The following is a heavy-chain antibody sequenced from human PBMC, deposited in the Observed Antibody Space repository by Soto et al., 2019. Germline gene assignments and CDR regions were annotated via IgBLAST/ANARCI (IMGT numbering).Heavy chain of an antibody. J-gene: IGHJ6*03. CDR2: IYYSGST. D-gene: IGHD3-10*01. CDR3: ARNGRGGGSGSYYSTHYSYYYMDV. CDR1: GGTLSTYY. Sequence: APEARSLRNTGSGGTLSTYYWSWIRQPPGKEMEWIGYIYYSGSTNYNPSLKSRVTISVDTSKNQFSLKLSSVTAADTAVYYCARNGRGGGSGSYYSTHYSYYYMDVWGKGTTVT. V-gene: IGHV4-59*01.